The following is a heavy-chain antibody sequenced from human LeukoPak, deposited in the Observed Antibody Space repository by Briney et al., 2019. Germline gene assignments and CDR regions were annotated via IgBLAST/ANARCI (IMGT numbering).Heavy chain of an antibody. D-gene: IGHD1-26*01. V-gene: IGHV3-7*01. J-gene: IGHJ3*02. Sequence: GGSLRLSCAASGFTFTTFGMNWVRQAPGKGLEWVANIKQDGSEKYYVDSVKGRFTISRDNAKNSLYLQMNSLRAEDTAVYYCAGSGSYVAVDAFDIWGQGTMVTVSS. CDR1: GFTFTTFG. CDR2: IKQDGSEK. CDR3: AGSGSYVAVDAFDI.